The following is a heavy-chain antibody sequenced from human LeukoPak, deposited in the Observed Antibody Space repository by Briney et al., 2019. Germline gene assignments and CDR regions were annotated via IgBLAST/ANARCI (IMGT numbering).Heavy chain of an antibody. CDR1: GGTFSSYA. D-gene: IGHD3-10*01. Sequence: ASVKLSCKASGGTFSSYAISWVRQAPGQGLEWMGGIIPIFGTANYAQKFQGRVTITTDESTSTAYMELSSLRSEGTAGYYVARRSEGVDFDCWGQGTLVTVSS. CDR2: IIPIFGTA. CDR3: ARRSEGVDFDC. V-gene: IGHV1-69*05. J-gene: IGHJ4*02.